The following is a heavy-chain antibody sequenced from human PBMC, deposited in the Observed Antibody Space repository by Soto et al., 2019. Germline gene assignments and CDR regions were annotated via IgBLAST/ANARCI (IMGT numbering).Heavy chain of an antibody. CDR2: VHFSGST. J-gene: IGHJ4*02. CDR3: AREFGFEAAEFDY. CDR1: GGSFSSFY. V-gene: IGHV4-59*01. D-gene: IGHD6-13*01. Sequence: SETLSLTCTVSGGSFSSFYWSWIRQPPGKGLEWIGNVHFSGSTDYNPSLRSRVSISLDTSTNKFSLNLSSVTAADTAVYFCAREFGFEAAEFDYWGQGALVTVSS.